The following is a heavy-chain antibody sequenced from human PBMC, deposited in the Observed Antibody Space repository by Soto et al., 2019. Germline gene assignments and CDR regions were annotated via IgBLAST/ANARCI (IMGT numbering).Heavy chain of an antibody. CDR2: IYYSGST. J-gene: IGHJ4*02. V-gene: IGHV4-39*07. CDR1: GGSISSSSYY. Sequence: PSETLSLTCTVSGGSISSSSYYWGWIRQPPGKGLEWIGYIYYSGSTNYNPSLKSRVTISVDTSKNQFSLKLSSVTAADTAVYYCARRWGYYFDYWGQGTLVTVSS. CDR3: ARRWGYYFDY. D-gene: IGHD1-26*01.